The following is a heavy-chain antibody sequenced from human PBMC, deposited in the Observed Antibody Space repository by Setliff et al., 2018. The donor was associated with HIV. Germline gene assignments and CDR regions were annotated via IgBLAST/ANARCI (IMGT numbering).Heavy chain of an antibody. V-gene: IGHV3-23*01. CDR1: GFTFSNYA. J-gene: IGHJ4*02. Sequence: PGRSLKISCAASGFTFSNYAMAWVRQAPGKGLEWVSVISGNGGKTYFADSVKGRFTISRDNSKNTLYLQMNGLRAEDTAVYYCVRGVFDYWGQGVLVTVSS. CDR3: VRGVFDY. CDR2: ISGNGGKT.